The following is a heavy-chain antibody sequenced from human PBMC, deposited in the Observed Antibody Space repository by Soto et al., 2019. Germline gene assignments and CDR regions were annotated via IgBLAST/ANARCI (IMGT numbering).Heavy chain of an antibody. J-gene: IGHJ4*02. CDR1: GYTFDSDG. Sequence: QVQLVQSGAEVKKPGASVKVSCKASGYTFDSDGISWVRQAPGQGPEWIGWISAYNDDTYYAQNFQDRVTMTTDILTKTAYMEVRSLQPDDTAVYYCARAGLVVDELAHWGQGTLISVSS. CDR2: ISAYNDDT. CDR3: ARAGLVVDELAH. D-gene: IGHD3-10*01. V-gene: IGHV1-18*01.